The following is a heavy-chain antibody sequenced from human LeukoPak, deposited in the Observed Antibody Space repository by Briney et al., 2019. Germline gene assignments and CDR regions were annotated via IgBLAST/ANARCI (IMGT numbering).Heavy chain of an antibody. V-gene: IGHV3-30*02. D-gene: IGHD6-19*01. CDR3: AKDGTGSSGWYYYYYYMDV. Sequence: PGGSLRLSCAASGFTFSSYGMHWVRQAPGKRLEWVAFIRYDGSNKYYADSVKGRFTISRDNSKNTLYLQMNSLRAEDTAVYYCAKDGTGSSGWYYYYYYMDVWGKGTTVTVSS. J-gene: IGHJ6*03. CDR2: IRYDGSNK. CDR1: GFTFSSYG.